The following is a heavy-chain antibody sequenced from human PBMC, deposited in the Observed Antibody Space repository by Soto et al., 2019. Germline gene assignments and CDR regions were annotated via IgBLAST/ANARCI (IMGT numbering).Heavy chain of an antibody. CDR1: GFTFSSYS. CDR2: ISSSSSYI. V-gene: IGHV3-21*01. J-gene: IGHJ4*02. Sequence: WGSLRLSCAASGFTFSSYSKHWFRQAPGKGLEWVSSISSSSSYIYYADSVKGRFTISRDNAKNSLYLQMNSLRAEDTAVYYCAIGLYYSDSRGYYGNWGQGTLVTVSA. D-gene: IGHD3-22*01. CDR3: AIGLYYSDSRGYYGN.